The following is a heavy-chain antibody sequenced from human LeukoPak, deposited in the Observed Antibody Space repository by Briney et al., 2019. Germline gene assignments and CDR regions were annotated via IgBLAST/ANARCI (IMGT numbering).Heavy chain of an antibody. V-gene: IGHV4-59*08. CDR3: ARQVGYTYGQVDY. CDR2: IYYSGST. D-gene: IGHD5-18*01. Sequence: SETLSLTCTVSGGSISGYYWSWIRQPPGKGLEWIGYIYYSGSTNYNPSLKSRVTISVDTSKNQFSLKLSSVTAADTAVYYCARQVGYTYGQVDYWGQGTLVTVSS. J-gene: IGHJ4*02. CDR1: GGSISGYY.